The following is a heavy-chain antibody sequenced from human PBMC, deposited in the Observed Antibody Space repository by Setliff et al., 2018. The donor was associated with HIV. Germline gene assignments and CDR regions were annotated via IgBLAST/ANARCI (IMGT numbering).Heavy chain of an antibody. CDR1: GGSISSGSYY. J-gene: IGHJ3*02. V-gene: IGHV4-61*02. Sequence: SETLSLTCTVSGGSISSGSYYWSWIRQPAGKGLEWIGRIYTSGSTNYNPSLKSRVTISVDTSKNQFSLKLSSVTAADTAVYYCARVALLRYPEAFDIWGQGTMVTVSS. CDR2: IYTSGST. CDR3: ARVALLRYPEAFDI. D-gene: IGHD3-9*01.